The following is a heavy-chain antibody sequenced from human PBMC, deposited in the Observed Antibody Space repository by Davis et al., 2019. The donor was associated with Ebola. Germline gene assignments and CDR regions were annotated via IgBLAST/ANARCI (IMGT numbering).Heavy chain of an antibody. CDR1: GFTFSSYA. J-gene: IGHJ6*02. Sequence: PGGSLRLSCAASGFTFSSYAMSWVRQAPGKGLEWVSAISGSGGSTYYADSVKGRFTISRDNSKNTLYLQMNSLRAEDTAVYYCAKDTREYYYDSSGLYYYYGMDVWGQGTTVTVSS. CDR3: AKDTREYYYDSSGLYYYYGMDV. CDR2: ISGSGGST. D-gene: IGHD3-22*01. V-gene: IGHV3-23*01.